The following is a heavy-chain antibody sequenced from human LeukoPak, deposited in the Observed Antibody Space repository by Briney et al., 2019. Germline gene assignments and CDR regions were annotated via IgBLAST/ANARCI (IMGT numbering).Heavy chain of an antibody. V-gene: IGHV1-69*05. D-gene: IGHD3-22*01. CDR1: GGTFSSYA. CDR2: IIPIFGTA. J-gene: IGHJ2*01. Sequence: SVKVSCKASGGTFSSYAISWVRQAPGQGLEWMGSIIPIFGTANYAQKFQGRVTITTDESTSTAYMELSSLRSEDTAVYYCARDRRTYYYDSSGPTYFDLWGRGTLVTVSS. CDR3: ARDRRTYYYDSSGPTYFDL.